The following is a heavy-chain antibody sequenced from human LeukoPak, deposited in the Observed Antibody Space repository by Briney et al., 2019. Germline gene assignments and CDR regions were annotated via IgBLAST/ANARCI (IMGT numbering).Heavy chain of an antibody. CDR2: IWFDGSNK. V-gene: IGHV3-30*02. Sequence: PGGSLRLSCAVSGFTFSAYGWHWVRRAPGKGLEWVAFIWFDGSNKYYADSVKGRFTISRDNSKNTLYLQMNSLRLEDTAVFYCAKECGGTCSTGYWGQGTLVTVSS. CDR3: AKECGGTCSTGY. J-gene: IGHJ4*02. D-gene: IGHD2-15*01. CDR1: GFTFSAYG.